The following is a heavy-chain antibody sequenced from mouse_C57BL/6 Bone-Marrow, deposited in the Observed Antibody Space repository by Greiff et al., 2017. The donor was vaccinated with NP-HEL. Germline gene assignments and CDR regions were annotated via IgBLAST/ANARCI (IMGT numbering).Heavy chain of an antibody. CDR2: FYPGSGSI. CDR1: GYTFTEYT. CDR3: ARSPYYGSEDY. Sequence: QVQLQQSGAELVKPGASVKLSCKASGYTFTEYTIHWVKQRSGQGLEWIGWFYPGSGSIKYNEKFKGKATLTADKSSSTAYMELRSLTSEDSAVYFCARSPYYGSEDYWGQGTTLTVSS. J-gene: IGHJ2*01. D-gene: IGHD1-1*01. V-gene: IGHV1-62-2*01.